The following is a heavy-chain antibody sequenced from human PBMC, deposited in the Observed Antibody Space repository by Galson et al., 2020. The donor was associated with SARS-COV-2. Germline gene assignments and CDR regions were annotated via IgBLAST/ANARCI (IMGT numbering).Heavy chain of an antibody. CDR3: ARESRWELYFDH. V-gene: IGHV4-61*02. D-gene: IGHD1-26*01. CDR2: IYTSGST. J-gene: IGHJ4*02. CDR1: GGSISSGSYY. Sequence: SETLSLTCTVSGGSISSGSYYWSWIRQPAGKGLEWIGRIYTSGSTNYNPSLKSRVTISVETSKNQFSLKLSSVTAADTAVYYCARESRWELYFDHWGQGTLVTVSS.